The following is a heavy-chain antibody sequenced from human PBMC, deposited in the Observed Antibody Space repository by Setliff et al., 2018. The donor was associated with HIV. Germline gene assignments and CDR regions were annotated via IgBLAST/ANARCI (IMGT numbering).Heavy chain of an antibody. CDR1: GFTFSSYS. D-gene: IGHD3-10*01. CDR2: ISRSGNTI. Sequence: GGSLRLSCAASGFTFSSYSMNWVRRAPGKGLEWVSSISRSGNTIYYADSVKGRFTISRDNAKNSPFLQMNSLRAEDTAIYYCARLLRGGGDYFDYWGQGTPVTVSS. J-gene: IGHJ4*02. V-gene: IGHV3-48*04. CDR3: ARLLRGGGDYFDY.